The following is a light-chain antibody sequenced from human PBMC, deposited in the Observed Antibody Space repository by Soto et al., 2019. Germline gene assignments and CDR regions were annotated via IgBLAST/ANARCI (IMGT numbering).Light chain of an antibody. CDR3: ASWDASLSGYV. J-gene: IGLJ1*01. V-gene: IGLV1-47*01. CDR1: SSNLGRNY. Sequence: QSALTQPPSASGTPGQRVTISCSGSSSNLGRNYVDWYQQLPGTAPKVLMSRNYHRPSGVPDRFSGSKSGTSASLAISEFRPEDEGDYYCASWDASLSGYVFGTGTKVTVL. CDR2: RNY.